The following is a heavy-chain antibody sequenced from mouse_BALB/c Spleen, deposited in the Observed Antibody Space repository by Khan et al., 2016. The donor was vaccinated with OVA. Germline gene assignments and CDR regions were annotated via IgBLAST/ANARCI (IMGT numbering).Heavy chain of an antibody. D-gene: IGHD1-2*01. CDR1: GYTFTDFN. CDR3: ARSGYGSFAY. V-gene: IGHV1S29*02. CDR2: IFPNNGGT. J-gene: IGHJ3*01. Sequence: VQLQQSGPELVKPGASVRISCKTSGYTFTDFNLDWVKQSHGKSLEWIGYIFPNNGGTGYNQKFKTKATLTVDSSSSTASMELRSLTSEDAAVYSCARSGYGSFAYWGQGTLVTVSA.